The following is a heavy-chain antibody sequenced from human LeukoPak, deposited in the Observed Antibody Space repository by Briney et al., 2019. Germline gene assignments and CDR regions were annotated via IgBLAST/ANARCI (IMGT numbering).Heavy chain of an antibody. V-gene: IGHV3-30*18. CDR1: GFTFSSYG. CDR2: ISYDGGNK. CDR3: AKVYGSGIDY. J-gene: IGHJ4*02. Sequence: PGGSLRLSCAASGFTFSSYGMHWVRQAPGKGLEWVAVISYDGGNKYYADSVKGRFTISRDNSKNTLYLQMNSLRAEDTAVYYCAKVYGSGIDYWGQGTLVTVSS. D-gene: IGHD3-10*01.